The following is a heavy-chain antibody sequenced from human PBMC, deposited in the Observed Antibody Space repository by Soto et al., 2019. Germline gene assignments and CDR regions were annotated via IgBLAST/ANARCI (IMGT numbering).Heavy chain of an antibody. CDR3: AREGQTEYYFDY. CDR1: DYTFTSYD. V-gene: IGHV1-18*01. CDR2: IGAYSGNT. J-gene: IGHJ4*02. Sequence: QVQLVQSGAEVKKPGASVKVSCKASDYTFTSYDISWVRQAPGQGLEWMGWIGAYSGNTNYAQKFQGRVTMTTDTSTSTAYMELRSLRSDDTAVYYCAREGQTEYYFDYWGRGTLVTVSS.